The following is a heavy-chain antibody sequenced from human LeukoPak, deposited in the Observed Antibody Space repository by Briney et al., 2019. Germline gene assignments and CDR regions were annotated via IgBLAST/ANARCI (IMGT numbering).Heavy chain of an antibody. CDR2: IYYSGST. D-gene: IGHD3-22*01. CDR3: ARELWDSSGYFLDY. V-gene: IGHV4-61*01. CDR1: GGSVGSGSYY. Sequence: SETLSLTCTVSGGSVGSGSYYWSWIRQPPGKGLEWIGYIYYSGSTNYNPSLKSRVTISVDTSKNQFSLKLSSVTAADTAVYYRARELWDSSGYFLDYWGQGTLVTVSS. J-gene: IGHJ4*02.